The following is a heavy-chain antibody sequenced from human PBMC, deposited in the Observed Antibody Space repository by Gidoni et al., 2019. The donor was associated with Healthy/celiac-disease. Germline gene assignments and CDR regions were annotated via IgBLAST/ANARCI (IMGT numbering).Heavy chain of an antibody. V-gene: IGHV3-73*01. D-gene: IGHD3-9*01. Sequence: EGQLVAYGGGLVQPGGSLRLSCQASGCTSSGSAMHWVRQASGKGLELVGRIRSKHNSYANAYAASVKDRFTISRYDSKNTAYLQMNSLKTEDTAVYYCTTQVNDILTGYYRFGVDYWGQGTLVTVSS. J-gene: IGHJ4*02. CDR2: IRSKHNSYAN. CDR3: TTQVNDILTGYYRFGVDY. CDR1: GCTSSGSA.